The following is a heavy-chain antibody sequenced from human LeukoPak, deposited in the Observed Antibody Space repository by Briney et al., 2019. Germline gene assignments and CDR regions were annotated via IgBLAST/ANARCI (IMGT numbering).Heavy chain of an antibody. J-gene: IGHJ4*02. D-gene: IGHD3-22*01. CDR2: ISYDGSNK. Sequence: SGGSLRLSCAASGFTFSSYGMHWVRQAPGKGLGWVAVISYDGSNKYYADSVKGRFTISRDNSKNTLYLQMNSLRAEDTAVYYCAKERHDSSGPHYWGQGTLVTVSS. CDR1: GFTFSSYG. CDR3: AKERHDSSGPHY. V-gene: IGHV3-30*18.